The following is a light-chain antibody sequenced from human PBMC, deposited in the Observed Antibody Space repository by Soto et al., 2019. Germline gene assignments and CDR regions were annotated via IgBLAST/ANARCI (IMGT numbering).Light chain of an antibody. J-gene: IGKJ5*01. CDR2: GAS. Sequence: VLTQAPGTLSLSPGERATLSCRASHSVSRTYLACYPQKPGLAPRLLMYGASDRATGTPGRLSGSGSGTEFTLTIRGMEPEDYAVYYCQQLDDSVTFGQGTRLEIK. CDR3: QQLDDSVT. CDR1: HSVSRTY. V-gene: IGKV3-20*01.